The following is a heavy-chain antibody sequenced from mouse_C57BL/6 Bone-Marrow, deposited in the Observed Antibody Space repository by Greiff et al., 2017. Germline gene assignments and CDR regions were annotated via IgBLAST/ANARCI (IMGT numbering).Heavy chain of an antibody. CDR2: INPNNGGT. V-gene: IGHV1-18*01. D-gene: IGHD1-1*01. Sequence: EVKLMESGPELVKPGASVKIPCKASGYTFTDYNMDWVKQSHGKSLEWIGDINPNNGGTIYNQKFKGKATLTVDKSSSTAYMELRSLTSEDTAVYYCARRRDITTVVAFDYWGQGTTLTVSS. CDR3: ARRRDITTVVAFDY. J-gene: IGHJ2*01. CDR1: GYTFTDYN.